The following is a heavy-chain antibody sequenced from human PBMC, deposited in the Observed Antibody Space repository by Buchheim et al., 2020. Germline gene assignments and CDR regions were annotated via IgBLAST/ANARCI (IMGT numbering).Heavy chain of an antibody. V-gene: IGHV1-24*01. CDR1: GHSLSELS. CDR3: AVRPERGWYYFLDY. CDR2: FDPAEGKM. J-gene: IGHJ4*02. D-gene: IGHD2/OR15-2a*01. Sequence: QVQLVQSGAEVKKPGASVTVSCKVSGHSLSELSIQWLRQAPGKGIEWMGGFDPAEGKMVYVEKFQGRVTLTEDTSTDPGYLEMTGLTRDDTAVDCCAVRPERGWYYFLDYWGQGTLVTVSS.